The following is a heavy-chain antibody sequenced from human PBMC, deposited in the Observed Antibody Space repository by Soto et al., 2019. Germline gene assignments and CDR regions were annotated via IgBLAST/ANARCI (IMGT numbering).Heavy chain of an antibody. V-gene: IGHV3-30*04. J-gene: IGHJ4*02. CDR2: MSYDGTNE. D-gene: IGHD1-1*01. CDR3: ARKGCGYNSSFIDF. CDR1: GVRFTHYT. Sequence: GVSLRLSCAASGVRFTHYTINWVRQAPGKGLEWVAVMSYDGTNEYYADSVKGRFTISRDNSKSTVYLQMNSLTPEDTALYYCARKGCGYNSSFIDFWGLGTLVTVSS.